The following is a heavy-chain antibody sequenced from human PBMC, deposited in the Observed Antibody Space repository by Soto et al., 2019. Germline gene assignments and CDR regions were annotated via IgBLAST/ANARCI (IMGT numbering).Heavy chain of an antibody. J-gene: IGHJ6*02. D-gene: IGHD3-22*01. V-gene: IGHV1-18*04. CDR2: ISGYNGNT. Sequence: QVQLVESGAEVKKPGASVKVSCKASGYTFTNYGISWVRQAPGQGLEWMGWISGYNGNTKYEQKFQGRVTMTTDTPTNTAYMDLQSLRSDDTAVYYCARDREYYNDRSGNYYYHYGMDVWGQGTAVTVS. CDR3: ARDREYYNDRSGNYYYHYGMDV. CDR1: GYTFTNYG.